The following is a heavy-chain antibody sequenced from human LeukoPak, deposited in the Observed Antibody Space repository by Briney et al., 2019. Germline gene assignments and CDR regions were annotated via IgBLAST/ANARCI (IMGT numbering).Heavy chain of an antibody. D-gene: IGHD1-26*01. Sequence: GESLKISCKGSGYSINNYWIGWVRQMPGKGLEWMGIIYPADSDIRYSPSFQGQVTISADKSISTAYLQWSSLKASDTAMYYCARPATRGSGGYFDYWGQGTLVTVSS. V-gene: IGHV5-51*01. J-gene: IGHJ4*02. CDR2: IYPADSDI. CDR1: GYSINNYW. CDR3: ARPATRGSGGYFDY.